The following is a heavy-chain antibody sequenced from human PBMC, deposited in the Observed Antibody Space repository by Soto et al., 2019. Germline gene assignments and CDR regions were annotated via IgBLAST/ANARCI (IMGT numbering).Heavy chain of an antibody. V-gene: IGHV1-3*01. J-gene: IGHJ4*01. D-gene: IGHD6-19*01. CDR1: GFTFTKYA. Sequence: QVQLVQSGAEVKKPGASVNISCKASGFTFTKYALHWVRQAPGQRPEWMGWVNAGSGNTRYLQRFQGRITSTRDTSASTVYLDLSSLTSEDTAVYFCARDYADIAVAGIPLLAHWGQGTLVTVSS. CDR2: VNAGSGNT. CDR3: ARDYADIAVAGIPLLAH.